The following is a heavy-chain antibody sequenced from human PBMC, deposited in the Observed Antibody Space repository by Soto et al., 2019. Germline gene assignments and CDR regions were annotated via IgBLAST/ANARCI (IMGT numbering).Heavy chain of an antibody. Sequence: SETLSLTCTVSGGSITGFYWSWIRQFPGKRLEYIGYVFHTGTTNYNPSLKSRVSMSIDTSKNQFSLQLSSVTAADTAVYFCAKYRRTDAEGYTFDYWGQGALVTVSS. CDR3: AKYRRTDAEGYTFDY. D-gene: IGHD2-15*01. CDR2: VFHTGTT. CDR1: GGSITGFY. J-gene: IGHJ4*02. V-gene: IGHV4-59*01.